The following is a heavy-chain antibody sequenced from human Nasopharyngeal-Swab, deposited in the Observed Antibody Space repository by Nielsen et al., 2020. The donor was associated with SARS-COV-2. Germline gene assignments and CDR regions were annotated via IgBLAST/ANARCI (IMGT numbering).Heavy chain of an antibody. J-gene: IGHJ6*02. V-gene: IGHV4-4*02. D-gene: IGHD1-7*01. CDR1: GGPIGSSNW. Sequence: GSLRLSCDVSGGPIGSSNWWSWVRQPPGKGLEWIGEIYHSGSTNYNPSLKSRVIISVDTSKNQFSLKLSSVTAADTAVYYCARFYITGTTPSDFYGMDVWGQGTTVTVSS. CDR2: IYHSGST. CDR3: ARFYITGTTPSDFYGMDV.